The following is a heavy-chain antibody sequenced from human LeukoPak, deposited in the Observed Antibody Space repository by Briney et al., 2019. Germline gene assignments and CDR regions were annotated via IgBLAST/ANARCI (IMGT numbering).Heavy chain of an antibody. CDR3: ARVRGSYPQVGAFDI. CDR2: INPNSGGT. Sequence: ASVKVSCKASGYTFTGYYMHWVRQAPGQGLEWMGWINPNSGGTNYAQKFQGRVTMTRDTSISTAYMELSRLRSDDTAVYYCARVRGSYPQVGAFDIWGQGTMVTVSS. J-gene: IGHJ3*02. V-gene: IGHV1-2*02. D-gene: IGHD1-26*01. CDR1: GYTFTGYY.